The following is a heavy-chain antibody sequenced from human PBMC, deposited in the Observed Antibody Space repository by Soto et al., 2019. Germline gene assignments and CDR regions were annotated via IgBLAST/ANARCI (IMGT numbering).Heavy chain of an antibody. V-gene: IGHV6-1*01. J-gene: IGHJ3*01. CDR2: TYYRSKWFH. CDR1: GDSVSSDITS. D-gene: IGHD3-10*01. CDR3: ARGNALDV. Sequence: SQTLSLTCAISGDSVSSDITSWNWIRQSPSRGLEWLGRTYYRSKWFHDYAASVKSRITINPDTSKNQFSLELNSMTPEDTAVYYCARGNALDVWGQGTAVTVSS.